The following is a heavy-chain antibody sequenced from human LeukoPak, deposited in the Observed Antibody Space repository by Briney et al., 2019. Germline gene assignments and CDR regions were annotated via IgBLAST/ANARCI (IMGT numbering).Heavy chain of an antibody. CDR1: GVSVSTSH. CDR2: LSYTGKT. J-gene: IGHJ4*02. CDR3: SEGYFEPFDH. Sequence: PSETPSLTCNVSGVSVSTSHWNWIRQRPGKGLEWIGCLSYTGKTDYNPSLKSRVSISLGSSNNHFSLKLTSVTAADTAVYYCSEGYFEPFDHWGQGILVTVSS. V-gene: IGHV4-59*02. D-gene: IGHD2/OR15-2a*01.